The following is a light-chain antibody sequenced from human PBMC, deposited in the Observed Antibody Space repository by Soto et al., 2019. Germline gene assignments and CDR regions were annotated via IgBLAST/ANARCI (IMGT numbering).Light chain of an antibody. J-gene: IGKJ1*01. CDR1: QRLLHSDGKTY. CDR3: TENIQLPWT. Sequence: DVVMTQTPLSLSVTPGQPASIFCKSSQRLLHSDGKTYMYWYLQKPGQPPQLLIYEVSNRFSGMPDRFSGSGSGSDFTLTISPVAAEDVEIYYYTENIQLPWTFSQGTKVLIK. V-gene: IGKV2D-29*01. CDR2: EVS.